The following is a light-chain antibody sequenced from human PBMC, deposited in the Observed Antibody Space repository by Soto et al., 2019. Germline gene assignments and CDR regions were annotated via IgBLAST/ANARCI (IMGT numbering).Light chain of an antibody. CDR1: QSSSSY. J-gene: IGKJ3*01. Sequence: DIQMTQSPSSLSASVGHRVNITCRASQSSSSYLNWYQQKPGKAPKLLVYAASRLQSGVPSRFSGTGSGTDFTLTISSLQPEDFATYYCQHSFRTPFTFGPGNKLDIK. CDR2: AAS. V-gene: IGKV1-39*01. CDR3: QHSFRTPFT.